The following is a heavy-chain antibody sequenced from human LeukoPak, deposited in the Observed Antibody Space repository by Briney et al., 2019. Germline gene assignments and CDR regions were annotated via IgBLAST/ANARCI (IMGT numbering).Heavy chain of an antibody. CDR3: AREYSSAHFDY. CDR1: GGSFRGYY. CDR2: INHSGKT. Sequence: SETLSLTCGGYGGSFRGYYWSWIRQPPGKGLEWIGDINHSGKTNYNASLKSRVTTSLDTSKHQFSLRLSSVTAADTAVYYCAREYSSAHFDYWGQGILVSVSS. V-gene: IGHV4-34*01. D-gene: IGHD6-25*01. J-gene: IGHJ4*02.